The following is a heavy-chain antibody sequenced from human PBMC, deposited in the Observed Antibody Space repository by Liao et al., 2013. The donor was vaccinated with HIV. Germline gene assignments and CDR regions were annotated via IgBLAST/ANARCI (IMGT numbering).Heavy chain of an antibody. CDR2: INYKGTT. V-gene: IGHV4-34*01. D-gene: IGHD2/OR15-2a*01. J-gene: IGHJ5*02. Sequence: QVQLQQWGAGLLKPSETLSLTCAVYGGSFGEDLTWNWLRQSPERGLEWIGEINYKGTTDYNPSLKSRLTILLDTSSHQVSLRLTSVTAADTAVYFCARSRSCNSRQCYDSPNWLAPWGQGTLVTVSS. CDR1: GGSFGEDL. CDR3: ARSRSCNSRQCYDSPNWLAP.